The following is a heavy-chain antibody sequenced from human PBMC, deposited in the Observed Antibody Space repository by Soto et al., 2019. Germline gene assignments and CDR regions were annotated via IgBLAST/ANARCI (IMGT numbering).Heavy chain of an antibody. V-gene: IGHV4-4*07. D-gene: IGHD1-26*01. Sequence: QVQLQESGPGLVKPSETLSLTCTVSGGSISSYYWSWIRQPAGKGLEWIGRIYTSGSTNYNPSLKSRVTMSVDTSKNQFSLKLSSVTAADTAVYYCARDRRPPGWELLHWFDPWGQGTLVTVSS. CDR2: IYTSGST. J-gene: IGHJ5*02. CDR3: ARDRRPPGWELLHWFDP. CDR1: GGSISSYY.